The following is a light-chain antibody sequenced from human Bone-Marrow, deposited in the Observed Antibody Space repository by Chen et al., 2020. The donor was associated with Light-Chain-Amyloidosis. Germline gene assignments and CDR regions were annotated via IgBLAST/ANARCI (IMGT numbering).Light chain of an antibody. V-gene: IGLV3-21*02. CDR3: QVWDRSSDRPV. Sequence: SYVLTQPSSVSVAPGQTAKLACGGNNIGSTSVHCYQQTPGQAPLLVVYDDRDPPAGIPERLSGSNSGNTATLTISRVEAGDEADYYCQVWDRSSDRPVFGGGTKLTVL. CDR2: DDR. CDR1: NIGSTS. J-gene: IGLJ3*02.